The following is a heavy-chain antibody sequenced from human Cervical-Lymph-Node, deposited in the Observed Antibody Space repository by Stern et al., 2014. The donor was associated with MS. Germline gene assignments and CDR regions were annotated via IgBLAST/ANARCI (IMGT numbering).Heavy chain of an antibody. D-gene: IGHD1/OR15-1a*01. CDR3: ARIRGTARLIDY. CDR1: GFSLSTGGMC. CDR2: IDWDGDK. Sequence: ITLKESGPALVKPTQTLTLTCTFSGFSLSTGGMCVTWIRQPPGKALEWLGLIDWDGDKYYSTPLRSRLTISKDTFKNQVVLTMTNMDPVDTATYYCARIRGTARLIDYWGQGTLVTVSS. J-gene: IGHJ4*02. V-gene: IGHV2-70*01.